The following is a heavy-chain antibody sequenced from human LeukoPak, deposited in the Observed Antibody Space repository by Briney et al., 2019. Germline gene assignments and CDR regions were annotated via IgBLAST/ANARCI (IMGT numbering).Heavy chain of an antibody. CDR3: AKEDWLGFDY. D-gene: IGHD3/OR15-3a*01. CDR2: VSSSGGNT. V-gene: IGHV3-23*01. Sequence: GGSLRLSCTASGFTFSSYAMSWVRQAPGKGLEWVSVVSSSGGNTYNADSVKGRFTISRDNSKNTLYLQMNSLRAEDTAVYYCAKEDWLGFDYWGQGTLVTVSS. CDR1: GFTFSSYA. J-gene: IGHJ4*02.